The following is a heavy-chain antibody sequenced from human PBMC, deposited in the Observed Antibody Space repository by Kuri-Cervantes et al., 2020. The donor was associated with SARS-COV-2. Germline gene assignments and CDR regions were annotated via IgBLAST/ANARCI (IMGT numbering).Heavy chain of an antibody. Sequence: GGSLRLSCAASGFTFSSYWMSWVRQAPGKGLEWVANIKQDGSEKYYVDSVKSRFTISRDNAKNSLYLQMNSLRAEDTAVYYCAREAFGYCSGGSCYSHYWGQGTLVTVSS. CDR1: GFTFSSYW. CDR2: IKQDGSEK. J-gene: IGHJ4*02. CDR3: AREAFGYCSGGSCYSHY. D-gene: IGHD2-15*01. V-gene: IGHV3-7*01.